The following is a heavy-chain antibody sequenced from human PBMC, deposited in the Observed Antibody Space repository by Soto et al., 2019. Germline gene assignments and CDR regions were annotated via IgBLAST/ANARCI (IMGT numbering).Heavy chain of an antibody. CDR2: IIPIFGTA. V-gene: IGHV1-69*06. CDR3: AADRSTAAATRGY. D-gene: IGHD3-10*01. J-gene: IGHJ4*02. Sequence: ASVKVSCKASGGTFSSYAISWVRQAPGQGLEWMGGIIPIFGTANYAQKFQGRVTITADKSTSTAYMELSSLRSEDTAVYYCAADRSTAAATRGYWGQGTLVTVSS. CDR1: GGTFSSYA.